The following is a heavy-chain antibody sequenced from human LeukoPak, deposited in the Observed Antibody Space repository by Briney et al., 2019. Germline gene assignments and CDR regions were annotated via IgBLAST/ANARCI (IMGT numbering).Heavy chain of an antibody. D-gene: IGHD1-26*01. CDR2: IKQDGSEK. V-gene: IGHV3-7*01. J-gene: IGHJ4*02. CDR3: ARVLSGSYFDY. CDR1: GITFSKYW. Sequence: GGSLRLSCSASGITFSKYWMSWVRQALGKGLEWLANIKQDGSEKYYVDSVKGRFTISRDNAKNSLYLQMNSLRAKDTAVYYCARVLSGSYFDYWGQGTLVTVSS.